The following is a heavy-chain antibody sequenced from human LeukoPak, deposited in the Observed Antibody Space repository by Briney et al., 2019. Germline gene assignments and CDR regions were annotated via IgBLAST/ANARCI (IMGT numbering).Heavy chain of an antibody. Sequence: GGSLRLSCAASGFTFSTYWMHWVRQVPGKGLVWVSRINSDGTSTTYADSVRGRFTISRDNAKNSLYLQMNSLRAEDTAVYYCARAVYGFDAFDIWGQGIMVTVSS. CDR3: ARAVYGFDAFDI. J-gene: IGHJ3*02. CDR1: GFTFSTYW. CDR2: INSDGTST. D-gene: IGHD4-17*01. V-gene: IGHV3-74*03.